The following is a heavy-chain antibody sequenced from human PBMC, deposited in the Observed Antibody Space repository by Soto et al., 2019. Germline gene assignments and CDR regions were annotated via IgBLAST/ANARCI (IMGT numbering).Heavy chain of an antibody. CDR2: IWYDGSHK. CDR1: GFTFSSYG. D-gene: IGHD6-6*01. V-gene: IGHV3-33*01. Sequence: GGSLRLSCAASGFTFSSYGMHWVRQAPGKGLEWVAVIWYDGSHKYYADSVKGRFTISRDNSKNTLYLQMNSLRAEDTAVYYCARDLKQLVHYYYYGMDVWGQGTTVTVSS. CDR3: ARDLKQLVHYYYYGMDV. J-gene: IGHJ6*02.